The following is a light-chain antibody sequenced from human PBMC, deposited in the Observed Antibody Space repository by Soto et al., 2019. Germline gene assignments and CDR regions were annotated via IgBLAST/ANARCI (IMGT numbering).Light chain of an antibody. CDR2: AAS. J-gene: IGKJ3*01. Sequence: DIQMTQSPSSLSASVGDRVTITCRASQSISYHLNWYQQKPGKAPRLIIHAASSLQSGAPSRFSGSGSGTDFTLTISSLQPEDFAVYYCQQSHSMPSTFGPGTKVDIK. CDR3: QQSHSMPST. V-gene: IGKV1-39*01. CDR1: QSISYH.